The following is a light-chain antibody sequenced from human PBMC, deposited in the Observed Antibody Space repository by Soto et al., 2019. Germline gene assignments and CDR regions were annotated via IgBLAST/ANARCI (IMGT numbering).Light chain of an antibody. CDR2: GAS. Sequence: EIVLTQSPGTLSLSPGERATLSCRASQSVTSDYLAWYQQKPGQAPRLLIYGASRRATGIPDRFSGSGSGTECSLTISRLEPEDFAVHYCHQYGISPFGGGTKVDIK. CDR1: QSVTSDY. J-gene: IGKJ4*01. CDR3: HQYGISP. V-gene: IGKV3-20*01.